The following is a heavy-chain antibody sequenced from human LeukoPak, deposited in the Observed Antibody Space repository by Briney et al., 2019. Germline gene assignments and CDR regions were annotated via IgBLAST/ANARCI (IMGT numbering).Heavy chain of an antibody. Sequence: PGGSLRLSCAASGFTFSSYAMSWIRQPAGKGLEWIGRIYTSGTTNYNPSLKSRVTMSLDTSKNQFSLELTSVTAADTAVYYCARSLSAAGTWDYFDYWGQGTLVTVST. J-gene: IGHJ4*02. CDR2: IYTSGTT. CDR3: ARSLSAAGTWDYFDY. D-gene: IGHD6-13*01. CDR1: GFTFSSYA. V-gene: IGHV4-4*07.